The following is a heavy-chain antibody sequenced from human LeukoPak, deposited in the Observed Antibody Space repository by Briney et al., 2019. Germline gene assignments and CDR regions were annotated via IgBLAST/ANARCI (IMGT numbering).Heavy chain of an antibody. CDR3: ARGVRVVEDIVYYYYGMDV. V-gene: IGHV4-34*01. J-gene: IGHJ6*02. Sequence: SETLSPTCAVYGGSFSGYYWSWIRQPPGKGLEWIGEINHSGSTNYNPSLKSRVTISVDTSKNQFSLKLSSVTAADTAVYYCARGVRVVEDIVYYYYGMDVWGQGTTVTVSS. D-gene: IGHD1-26*01. CDR1: GGSFSGYY. CDR2: INHSGST.